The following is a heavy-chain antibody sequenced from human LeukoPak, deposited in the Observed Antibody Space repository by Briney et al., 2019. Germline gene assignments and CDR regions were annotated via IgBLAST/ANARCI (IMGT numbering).Heavy chain of an antibody. CDR3: ARDLSDSGYDHFDY. D-gene: IGHD5-12*01. Sequence: NPSETLSLTCTVSGGSISSGDYYWSWIRQPPGKGLEWIGYIYYSGSTYYNASLKSRVTISVDTSKNQFSLKLSSVTAADTAVYYCARDLSDSGYDHFDYWGQGTLVTVSS. J-gene: IGHJ4*02. CDR2: IYYSGST. CDR1: GGSISSGDYY. V-gene: IGHV4-30-4*01.